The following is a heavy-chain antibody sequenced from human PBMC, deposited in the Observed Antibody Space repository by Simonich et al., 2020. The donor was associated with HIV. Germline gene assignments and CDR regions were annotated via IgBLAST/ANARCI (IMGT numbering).Heavy chain of an antibody. CDR1: GGSFSGYY. CDR3: ARRDRELILYFDY. Sequence: QVQLQQWGAGLLKPSETLSLTCAVYGGSFSGYYWSWIRQPPGKGLEWIGEINHSGITTYKSSRNSRATISVDKSKNQFSLKLSSVTAADTAIYYCARRDRELILYFDYWGQGNLVTVSS. D-gene: IGHD3-3*01. V-gene: IGHV4-34*01. J-gene: IGHJ4*02. CDR2: INHSGIT.